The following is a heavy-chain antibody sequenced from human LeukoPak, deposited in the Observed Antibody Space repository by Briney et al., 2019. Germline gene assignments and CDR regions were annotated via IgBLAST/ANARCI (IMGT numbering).Heavy chain of an antibody. V-gene: IGHV4-34*01. CDR3: AASSTGSGYPYRSYYFDY. J-gene: IGHJ4*02. Sequence: SETLSLTCAVYGGSFSGYYWSWIRQPPGKGLEWIGEINHSGSTNCNPSLKSRVTISVGTSKNQFSLKLSSVTAADTAVYYCAASSTGSGYPYRSYYFDYWGQGTLVTVSS. CDR2: INHSGST. D-gene: IGHD5-12*01. CDR1: GGSFSGYY.